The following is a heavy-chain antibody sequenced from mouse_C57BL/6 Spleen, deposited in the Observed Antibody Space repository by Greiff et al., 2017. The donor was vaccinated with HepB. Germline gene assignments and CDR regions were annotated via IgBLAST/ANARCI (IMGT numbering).Heavy chain of an antibody. CDR3: ARGLPSYAMDY. Sequence: QVQLKESGPELVKPGASVKLSCKASGYTFTSYDLNWVKQRPGQGLEWIGRIYPRDGSTKYNEKFKGKATLTVDTSSSTAYMELHSLTSEDSAVYFCARGLPSYAMDYWGQGTSVTVSS. CDR2: IYPRDGST. D-gene: IGHD2-2*01. CDR1: GYTFTSYD. V-gene: IGHV1-85*01. J-gene: IGHJ4*01.